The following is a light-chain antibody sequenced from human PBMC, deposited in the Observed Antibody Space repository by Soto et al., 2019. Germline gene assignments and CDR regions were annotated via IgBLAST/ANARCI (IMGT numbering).Light chain of an antibody. CDR1: QSVSSSNY. CDR3: QQYGASPYS. Sequence: EIVLTQSPGTLSLSPGERVTLSCRASQSVSSSNYLAWYQQKPGQAPRLLISGASSRATGIPDRFSGSGSGIDFTLTISRLEPEDFAVYYCQQYGASPYSFGQGTKLEIK. V-gene: IGKV3-20*01. J-gene: IGKJ2*01. CDR2: GAS.